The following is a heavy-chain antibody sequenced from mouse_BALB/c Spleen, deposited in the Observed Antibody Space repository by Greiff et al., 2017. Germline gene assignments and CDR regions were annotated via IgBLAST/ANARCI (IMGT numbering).Heavy chain of an antibody. CDR1: GFAFSSYD. J-gene: IGHJ3*01. CDR2: ISSGGGST. V-gene: IGHV5-12-1*01. D-gene: IGHD2-3*01. Sequence: EVQVVESGGGLVKPGGSLKLSCAASGFAFSSYDMSWVRQTPEKRLEWVAYISSGGGSTYYPDTVKGRFTISRDNAKNTLYLQMSSLKSEDTAMYYCARMIYDGYYPYWGQGTLVTVSA. CDR3: ARMIYDGYYPY.